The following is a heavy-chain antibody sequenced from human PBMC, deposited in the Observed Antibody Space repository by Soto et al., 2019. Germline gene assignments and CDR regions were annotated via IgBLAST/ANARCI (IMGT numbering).Heavy chain of an antibody. CDR1: GFTFSSYA. V-gene: IGHV3-23*01. Sequence: GGSLRLSCAASGFTFSSYAMSWVRQAPGKGLEWVSAISGSGGSTYYADSVKGRFTISRDNSKNTLYLQMNSLRAEDTAVYYCAKSPMTTVVTRRYYYYGMDVWGQGTTVTVSS. D-gene: IGHD4-17*01. CDR2: ISGSGGST. J-gene: IGHJ6*02. CDR3: AKSPMTTVVTRRYYYYGMDV.